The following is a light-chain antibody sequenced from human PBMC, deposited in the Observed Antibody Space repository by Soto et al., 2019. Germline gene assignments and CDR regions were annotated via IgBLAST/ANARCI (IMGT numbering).Light chain of an antibody. CDR2: EVN. J-gene: IGLJ1*01. Sequence: QSALTQPPSASGSPGQSVTISCTGTSSDVGGYNYVSWYQQHPGKVPKLMVYEVNKRPSGVPDRFSGSKSGNTASLTVSGLQAEDEADYYCQAWDSSTYVFGTGTKLTVL. CDR3: QAWDSSTYV. V-gene: IGLV2-8*01. CDR1: SSDVGGYNY.